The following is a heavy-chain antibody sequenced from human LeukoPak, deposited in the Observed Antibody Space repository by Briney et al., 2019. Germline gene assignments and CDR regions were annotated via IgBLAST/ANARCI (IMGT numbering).Heavy chain of an antibody. D-gene: IGHD3-10*01. CDR3: ARENHYYGSGSYYTDAFDI. V-gene: IGHV4-59*01. Sequence: SETLSLTCTVSGGSISSYYWSWIQQPPGKGLEWIGYIYYSGSTNYNPSLKSRVTISVDTSKNQFSLKLSSVTAADTAVYYCARENHYYGSGSYYTDAFDIWGQGTMVTVSS. CDR1: GGSISSYY. CDR2: IYYSGST. J-gene: IGHJ3*02.